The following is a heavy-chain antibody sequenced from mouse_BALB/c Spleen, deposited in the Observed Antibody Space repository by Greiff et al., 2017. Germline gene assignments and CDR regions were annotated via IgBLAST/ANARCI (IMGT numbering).Heavy chain of an antibody. CDR3: ARDASYYGNYGAY. Sequence: VQLVESGPGLVAPSQSLSITCTVSGFSLTSYGVHWVRQPPGKGLEWLGVIWAGGSTNYNSALMSRLSISKDNSKSQVFLKMNSLQTDDTAMYYCARDASYYGNYGAYWGQGTLVTVSA. D-gene: IGHD2-10*01. CDR1: GFSLTSYG. CDR2: IWAGGST. J-gene: IGHJ3*01. V-gene: IGHV2-9*02.